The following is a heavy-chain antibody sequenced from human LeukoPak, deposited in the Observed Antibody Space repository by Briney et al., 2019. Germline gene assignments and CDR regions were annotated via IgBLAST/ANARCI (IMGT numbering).Heavy chain of an antibody. CDR2: IKSRTDGGTT. CDR1: GFTFSNTW. CDR3: TTPYYCGSGTVTLIYYFTS. Sequence: PWGSLTFSGSASGFTFSNTWWRRVRQAPGKGLEWVGRIKSRTDGGTTDYAAPVKGKFTISRDDSNNTLYLQMNSLNTEDTAVYYCTTPYYCGSGTVTLIYYFTSWAREPLVTVSS. J-gene: IGHJ4*02. D-gene: IGHD3-10*01. V-gene: IGHV3-15*01.